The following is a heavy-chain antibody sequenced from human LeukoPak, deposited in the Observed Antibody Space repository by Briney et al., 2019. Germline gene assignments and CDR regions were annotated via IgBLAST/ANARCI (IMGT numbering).Heavy chain of an antibody. CDR2: IKQDGSEK. CDR1: GFTFSNYW. Sequence: PGGSLRLSCAASGFTFSNYWMSWVRQAPGKGLEWVANIKQDGSEKYYVDSVKGRFTISREDANYSLYLQMNSLRAEDTAVYYCARKAYGMDVWGKGTTVTVSS. CDR3: ARKAYGMDV. V-gene: IGHV3-7*03. J-gene: IGHJ6*04.